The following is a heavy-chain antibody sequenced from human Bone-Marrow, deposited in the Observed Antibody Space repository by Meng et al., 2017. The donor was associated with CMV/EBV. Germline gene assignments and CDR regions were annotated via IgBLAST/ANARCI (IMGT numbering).Heavy chain of an antibody. Sequence: GESLKISCAASGFTFSDYYMSWIRQAPGKGLEWVAVIWYDGSNKYYADSVKGRFTISRDNAKNSLYLQMNSLRAEDTAVYYCARLGYCSGGSCYKGQGSLQGVAFDIWGQGTMVTVSS. V-gene: IGHV3-33*08. CDR1: GFTFSDYY. J-gene: IGHJ3*02. D-gene: IGHD2-15*01. CDR3: ARLGYCSGGSCYKGQGSLQGVAFDI. CDR2: IWYDGSNK.